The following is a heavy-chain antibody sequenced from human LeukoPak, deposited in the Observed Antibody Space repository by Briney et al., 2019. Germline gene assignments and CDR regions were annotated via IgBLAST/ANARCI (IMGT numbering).Heavy chain of an antibody. J-gene: IGHJ4*02. CDR2: IYNGGDT. V-gene: IGHV3-66*01. CDR3: ARASSGINFDY. Sequence: GGSLRLSCAASGFTVTSNYMSWVRQAPGKGLEWVSAIYNGGDTYYADSVKGRFTISRDDSKNTLYLQMNSLRAEDTAVYYCARASSGINFDYWGQGTLVAVSS. D-gene: IGHD1-14*01. CDR1: GFTVTSNY.